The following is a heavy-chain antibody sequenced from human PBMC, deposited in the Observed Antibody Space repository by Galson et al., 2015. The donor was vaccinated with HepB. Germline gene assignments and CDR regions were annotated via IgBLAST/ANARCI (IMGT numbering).Heavy chain of an antibody. Sequence: SVKVSCKASGYSFSDYYIHWVRQAPGHGLEFMGWINPKSGGTNYAQTFQGRVALTRDPSISTTYMELTGLRSDDTAIYYCSRARIKNRPFYWGQGTLVTVSS. V-gene: IGHV1-2*02. CDR2: INPKSGGT. D-gene: IGHD6-6*01. CDR1: GYSFSDYY. J-gene: IGHJ4*02. CDR3: SRARIKNRPFY.